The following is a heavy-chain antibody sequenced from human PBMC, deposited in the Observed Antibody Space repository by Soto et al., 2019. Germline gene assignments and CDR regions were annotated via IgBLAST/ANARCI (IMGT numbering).Heavy chain of an antibody. Sequence: SETLSLTCTVPGGSISRDYWSWIRQPPGKGLEWIGYIYYSGSTNYNPSLKSRVTISVDTSKNQFSLELSSVTAADTAVYYCARRWGPTFDFWGQGTLVTVS. J-gene: IGHJ4*02. V-gene: IGHV4-59*01. CDR1: GGSISRDY. D-gene: IGHD1-26*01. CDR3: ARRWGPTFDF. CDR2: IYYSGST.